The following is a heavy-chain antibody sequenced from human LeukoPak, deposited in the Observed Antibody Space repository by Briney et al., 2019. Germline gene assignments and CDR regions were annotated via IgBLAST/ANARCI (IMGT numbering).Heavy chain of an antibody. CDR2: INHSGST. Sequence: PSETLSLTCAVYGGSFSGYYWSWIRQPPGKGLEWIGEINHSGSTNYNPSLKSRVTISVDTSKNQFSLKLSSVTAADTAVYYCARDIQTAYCGGDCYSLDYWGQGILVTVSS. CDR1: GGSFSGYY. D-gene: IGHD2-21*02. V-gene: IGHV4-34*01. J-gene: IGHJ4*02. CDR3: ARDIQTAYCGGDCYSLDY.